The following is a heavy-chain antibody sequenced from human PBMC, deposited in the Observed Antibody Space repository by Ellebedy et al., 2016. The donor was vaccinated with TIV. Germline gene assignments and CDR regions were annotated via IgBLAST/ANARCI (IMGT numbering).Heavy chain of an antibody. J-gene: IGHJ4*02. CDR2: INQDGSQK. D-gene: IGHD3-10*01. V-gene: IGHV3-7*01. CDR1: GFTFSNYW. Sequence: GESLKISCAASGFTFSNYWMHWVRQAPGKGLEWVANINQDGSQKYYVDSVKGRFTISRDNAKNSLYLQMNSLSAEDTAVYYCARAVGGSGSYWGQGTLVTVSP. CDR3: ARAVGGSGSY.